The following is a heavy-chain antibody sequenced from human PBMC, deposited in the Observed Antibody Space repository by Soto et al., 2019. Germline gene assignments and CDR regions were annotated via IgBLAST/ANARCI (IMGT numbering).Heavy chain of an antibody. CDR3: ARTGDTAHDYYYYYGMDV. V-gene: IGHV6-1*01. J-gene: IGHJ6*02. D-gene: IGHD5-18*01. Sequence: SQTLSLTCAISGDSVSSNSAAWNWIRQSPSRGLEWLGRTYYRSKWYNDYAVSVKSRITINPDTSKNQFSLQLNSVTPEDTAVYYCARTGDTAHDYYYYYGMDVLGQGTTVTVSS. CDR1: GDSVSSNSAA. CDR2: TYYRSKWYN.